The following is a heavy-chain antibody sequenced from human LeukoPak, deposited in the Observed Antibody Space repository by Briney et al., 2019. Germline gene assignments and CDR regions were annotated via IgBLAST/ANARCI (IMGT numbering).Heavy chain of an antibody. J-gene: IGHJ5*02. Sequence: GGSLRLSCAASGFTFSSYGMHWVRQAPGKGLEWVAVISYDGSNKYYADSVKGRFTISRDNSKNTLYLQMNSLRAEGTAVYYCAKDRISEETYNWFDPWGQGTLVTVSS. V-gene: IGHV3-30*18. CDR2: ISYDGSNK. D-gene: IGHD2-15*01. CDR3: AKDRISEETYNWFDP. CDR1: GFTFSSYG.